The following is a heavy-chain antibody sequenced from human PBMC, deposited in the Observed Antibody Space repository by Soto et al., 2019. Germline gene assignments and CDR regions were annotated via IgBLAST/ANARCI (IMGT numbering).Heavy chain of an antibody. Sequence: QITLKESGPTLVKPTQTLTLTCSFSGFSLYTSGVNVAWIRQPPGKALEWLALIYWDDDKRYSPSLKSRLTITKDTSKNQVVLTMTNVDPVDTGTYYCAHAPTVVALFDYWGQGTLVTVSS. CDR2: IYWDDDK. D-gene: IGHD4-17*01. V-gene: IGHV2-5*02. CDR1: GFSLYTSGVN. CDR3: AHAPTVVALFDY. J-gene: IGHJ4*02.